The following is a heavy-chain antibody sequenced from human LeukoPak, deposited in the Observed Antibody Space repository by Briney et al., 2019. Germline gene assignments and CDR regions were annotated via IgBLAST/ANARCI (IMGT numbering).Heavy chain of an antibody. D-gene: IGHD3-10*01. CDR3: ARGWGSRDGSGSSDY. Sequence: ASVKVSCKASGYTFTGYYMHWVRQAPGQGLEWMGWINPNSGGTNYAQKFQGRVTMTRNTSISTAYMELSSLRSEDTAVYYCARGWGSRDGSGSSDYWGQGTLVTVSS. J-gene: IGHJ4*02. CDR2: INPNSGGT. CDR1: GYTFTGYY. V-gene: IGHV1-2*02.